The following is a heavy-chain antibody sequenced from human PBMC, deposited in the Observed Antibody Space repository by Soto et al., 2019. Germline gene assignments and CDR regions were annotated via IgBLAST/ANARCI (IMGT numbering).Heavy chain of an antibody. V-gene: IGHV3-7*03. CDR3: ARDLRPAYYYGSGSYY. CDR2: INEDGSEK. D-gene: IGHD3-10*01. CDR1: GFSFSLFW. Sequence: GSLRLSCAASGFSFSLFWMSWVRQTPGKGLEWVANINEDGSEKFFADSVKGRFTISRDNAKNSLSLQMNSLTADDTAVYYCARDLRPAYYYGSGSYYWGQGTLVTVSS. J-gene: IGHJ4*02.